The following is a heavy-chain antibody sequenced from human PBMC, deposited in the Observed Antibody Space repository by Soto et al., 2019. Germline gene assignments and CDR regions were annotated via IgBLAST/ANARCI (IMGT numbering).Heavy chain of an antibody. Sequence: QVQLVQSGAEVKKPGSSVKVSCKASGGTFSSYTISWVRQAPGQGLEWMGRIIPILGIANYAQKFQGRVTITEDKSTSTAYMELSSLRSEDTAVYYCARRSYDILTGYRDYWGQGTLVTVSS. CDR2: IIPILGIA. D-gene: IGHD3-9*01. V-gene: IGHV1-69*02. CDR1: GGTFSSYT. CDR3: ARRSYDILTGYRDY. J-gene: IGHJ4*02.